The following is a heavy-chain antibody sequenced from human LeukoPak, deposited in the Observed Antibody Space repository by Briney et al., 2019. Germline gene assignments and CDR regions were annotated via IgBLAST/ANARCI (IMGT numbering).Heavy chain of an antibody. CDR1: AGSIRSYY. CDR2: IYYSGST. Sequence: SETLSLTCTVSAGSIRSYYWSWIRQPPGKGLEWIGYIYYSGSTNYNPSFKSRVTISVDTSKNQFSLKLSSVTAADTAVYYCARHPGYCSSTSCQNWFDPWGQGTLVTVSS. V-gene: IGHV4-59*08. J-gene: IGHJ5*02. D-gene: IGHD2-2*01. CDR3: ARHPGYCSSTSCQNWFDP.